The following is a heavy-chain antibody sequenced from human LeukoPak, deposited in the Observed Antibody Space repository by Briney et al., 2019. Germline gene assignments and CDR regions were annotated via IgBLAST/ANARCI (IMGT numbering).Heavy chain of an antibody. CDR3: TGHGGNSY. CDR1: GFTLSNNG. Sequence: GGSLRLSCAASGFTLSNNGMSWVRQAPGKGLEWVSDIAGSGGGTYYADSVRGRFSIFRDNYKNTLYLQMNSLRAEDTAVYYATGHGGNSYWGQGTLVTVSS. CDR2: IAGSGGGT. V-gene: IGHV3-23*01. D-gene: IGHD1-14*01. J-gene: IGHJ4*02.